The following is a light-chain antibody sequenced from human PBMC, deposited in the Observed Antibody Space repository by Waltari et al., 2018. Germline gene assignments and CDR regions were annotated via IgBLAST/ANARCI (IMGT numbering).Light chain of an antibody. CDR2: AAS. V-gene: IGKV1-39*01. CDR3: QKSHSTPYT. CDR1: QNIRTH. J-gene: IGKJ2*01. Sequence: DIQMTQSPSSLSASVGDTVTVTCRASQNIRTHLNWYQQKPATAPKLLIYAASTLHRGVPSRFRASASGTDFTLTVTNLQPDDFAVYFCQKSHSTPYTFGQGTKLEIK.